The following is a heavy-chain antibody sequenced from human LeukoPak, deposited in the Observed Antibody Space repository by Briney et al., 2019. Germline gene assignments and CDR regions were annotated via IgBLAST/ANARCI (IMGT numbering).Heavy chain of an antibody. Sequence: GGSLRLSCAASGFTFSSYWMSWVRQAPGKGLEWVANIKQDGSEKYYVDSVKGRFTISRDNAKNSLYLQMNSLRAEDTAVYYCARDFSSGSFRFDYWGQGTLVTVSS. CDR3: ARDFSSGSFRFDY. D-gene: IGHD1-26*01. V-gene: IGHV3-7*01. CDR2: IKQDGSEK. CDR1: GFTFSSYW. J-gene: IGHJ4*02.